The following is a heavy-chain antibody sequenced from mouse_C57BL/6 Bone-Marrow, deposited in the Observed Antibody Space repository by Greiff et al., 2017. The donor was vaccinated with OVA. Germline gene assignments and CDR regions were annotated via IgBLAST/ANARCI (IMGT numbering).Heavy chain of an antibody. V-gene: IGHV5-4*01. D-gene: IGHD2-4*01. CDR1: GFAFSSYA. J-gene: IGHJ3*01. CDR3: ARDQAYDYDVAWFAY. CDR2: ISAGGSYT. Sequence: EVKVVESGGGLVKPGGSLKLSCAASGFAFSSYAMSWVRQTPEKRLEWVATISAGGSYTYYPDNVKGRFPISRATAKNHLYLQMSHLKSEDTAMYYCARDQAYDYDVAWFAYWGQGTLVTVSA.